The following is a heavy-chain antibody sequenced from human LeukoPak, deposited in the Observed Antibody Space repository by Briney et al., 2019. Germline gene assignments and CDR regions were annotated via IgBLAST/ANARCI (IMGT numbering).Heavy chain of an antibody. CDR3: ARVLYYYDSLFDY. V-gene: IGHV4-59*01. CDR1: GGSISSDY. CDR2: IYYSGST. D-gene: IGHD3-22*01. J-gene: IGHJ4*02. Sequence: SETLSLTCAVSGGSISSDYWSWIRQPPGKGLEWIGYIYYSGSTNYNPSLKSRVTISVDTSKNQFSLKLSSVTAADTAVYYCARVLYYYDSLFDYWGQGTLVTVSS.